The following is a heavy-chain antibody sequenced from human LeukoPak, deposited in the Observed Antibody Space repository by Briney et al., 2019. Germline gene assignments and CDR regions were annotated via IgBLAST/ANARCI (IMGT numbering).Heavy chain of an antibody. V-gene: IGHV3-23*01. J-gene: IGHJ4*02. CDR3: AKDPPCSGGTCYGYFES. CDR2: ISGSGGNT. CDR1: EFTFSSYS. Sequence: GGSLRLSCAASEFTFSSYSMNWVRQAPGKGLEWVSIISGSGGNTFYADAVKGRFTISRDNSKNTLYLQMNNLRDEDTAVYYCAKDPPCSGGTCYGYFESWGQGTLVTVSS. D-gene: IGHD2-15*01.